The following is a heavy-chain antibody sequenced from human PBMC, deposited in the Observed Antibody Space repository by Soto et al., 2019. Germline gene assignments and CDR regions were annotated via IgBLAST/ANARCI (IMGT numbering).Heavy chain of an antibody. CDR3: ARPMYYYDSSGPPAY. CDR2: SSSSSSTI. CDR1: GFTFSTYI. J-gene: IGHJ4*02. Sequence: GGSMKLSCAASGFTFSTYIMNWVRQDPGKVLEWISFSSSSSSTIFYTDSVKGRFTVSRDNAKNSLYLQMNSLRAEDTAVYYRARPMYYYDSSGPPAYWGQGTLVTVPQ. V-gene: IGHV3-48*01. D-gene: IGHD3-22*01.